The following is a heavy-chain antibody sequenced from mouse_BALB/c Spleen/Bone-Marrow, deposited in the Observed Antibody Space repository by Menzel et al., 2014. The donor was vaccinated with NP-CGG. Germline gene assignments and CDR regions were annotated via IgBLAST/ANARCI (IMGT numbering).Heavy chain of an antibody. CDR2: IWGDGST. CDR3: ARGSLLYYGGSYWYFDV. J-gene: IGHJ1*01. D-gene: IGHD1-1*01. Sequence: QVQLQQSGPGLVAPSQSLSITCTVSGFSLTAYGLNWVRQPPGKGLEWLGEIWGDGSTDYNSALKSRLSISKGNSKSQVFLKMNSLQTDDTARYYCARGSLLYYGGSYWYFDVWGAGTTVTVSS. CDR1: GFSLTAYG. V-gene: IGHV2-6-7*01.